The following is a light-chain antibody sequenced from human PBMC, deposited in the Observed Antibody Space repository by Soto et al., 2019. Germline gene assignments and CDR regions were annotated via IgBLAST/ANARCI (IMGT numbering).Light chain of an antibody. CDR3: QQYNSYRT. CDR2: DAS. Sequence: DIQMTQSPSTLSASVGDRVTITCRASQSISSWLAWYQQKPGKAPELLIYDASSLESGVASRLSGSGCGKEFTLTISSLQPDDFATYYCQQYNSYRTFGQETKVDIK. J-gene: IGKJ1*01. CDR1: QSISSW. V-gene: IGKV1-5*01.